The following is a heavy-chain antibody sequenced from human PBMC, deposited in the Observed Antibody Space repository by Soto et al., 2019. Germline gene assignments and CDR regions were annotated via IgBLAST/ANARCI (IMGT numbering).Heavy chain of an antibody. CDR1: GFTFSTSW. CDR3: ARGPRHSDAY. J-gene: IGHJ4*02. D-gene: IGHD5-18*01. Sequence: EVQLVESGGGLVQPGGSLKISCSASGFTFSTSWMSWLRQAPGKGLEWVANIKQDGSEEYYVDSVKGRFTVSRDNAKNSLYLQMNSLRVEATAVYVCARGPRHSDAYWGLGSLVTVSS. CDR2: IKQDGSEE. V-gene: IGHV3-7*05.